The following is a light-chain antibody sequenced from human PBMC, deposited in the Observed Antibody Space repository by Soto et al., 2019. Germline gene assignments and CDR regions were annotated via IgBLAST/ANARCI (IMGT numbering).Light chain of an antibody. CDR1: SSDVGGYNF. Sequence: QSALTQPASVSGSPGQSITISCTGTSSDVGGYNFVSWYQQHPGKVPKLMIFDVNRRPSEVSDRFSGSKSGNTASLTISGLQAEDEGDYYCCSYTSSSTHVFGSGTKVTVL. CDR2: DVN. J-gene: IGLJ1*01. CDR3: CSYTSSSTHV. V-gene: IGLV2-14*03.